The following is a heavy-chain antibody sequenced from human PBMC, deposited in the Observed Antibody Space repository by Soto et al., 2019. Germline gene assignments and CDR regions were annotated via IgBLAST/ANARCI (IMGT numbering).Heavy chain of an antibody. D-gene: IGHD3-9*01. Sequence: ASVKVSCKASGYTFTSYDINWVRQATGQGLEWMGWMNPNSGNTGYAQKFQGRVTMTRNTSISTAYMELSSLRSEDTAVYYCGRGSMYTYFVILTGYYSSMDYYYYYMDVWGKGTTVTVSS. CDR3: GRGSMYTYFVILTGYYSSMDYYYYYMDV. J-gene: IGHJ6*03. CDR2: MNPNSGNT. V-gene: IGHV1-8*01. CDR1: GYTFTSYD.